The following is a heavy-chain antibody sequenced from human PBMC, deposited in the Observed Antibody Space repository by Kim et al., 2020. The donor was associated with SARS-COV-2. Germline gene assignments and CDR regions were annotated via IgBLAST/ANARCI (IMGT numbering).Heavy chain of an antibody. Sequence: GGSLRLSCAASGFTFSSYAMSWVRQAPGKGLEWVSAISGSGGSTYYADSVKGRFTISRDNSKNTLYLQMNSLRAEDTAVYYCAKARTVLRYFDWSGGGYFDYWGQGTLVTVSS. D-gene: IGHD3-9*01. CDR1: GFTFSSYA. V-gene: IGHV3-23*01. J-gene: IGHJ4*02. CDR2: ISGSGGST. CDR3: AKARTVLRYFDWSGGGYFDY.